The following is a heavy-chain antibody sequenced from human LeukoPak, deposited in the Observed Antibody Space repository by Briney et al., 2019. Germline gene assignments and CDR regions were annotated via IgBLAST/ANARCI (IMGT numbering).Heavy chain of an antibody. CDR1: GFTFSSYG. CDR3: ASYGGYSDFDY. V-gene: IGHV3-53*01. CDR2: IYGDGNT. J-gene: IGHJ4*02. D-gene: IGHD4-23*01. Sequence: GGSLRLSCAASGFTFSSYGMHWVRQAPGKGLEWVSVIYGDGNTYIADSVKGRFTMSRHTSKNTLYLQMNSLRAEDTAVYYCASYGGYSDFDYWGQGTLVTISS.